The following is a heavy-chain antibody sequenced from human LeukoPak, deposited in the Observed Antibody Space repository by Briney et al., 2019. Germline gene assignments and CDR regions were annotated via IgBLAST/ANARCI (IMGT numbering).Heavy chain of an antibody. CDR3: ARELAMATISAGAFDI. J-gene: IGHJ3*02. Sequence: GGSLRLSCAASGFTLSSYAMHWVRQAPGKGLEWVAVISYDGSNKYYADSVKGRFTISRDNSKNTLYPQMNSLRAEDTAVYYCARELAMATISAGAFDIWGQGTMVTVSS. V-gene: IGHV3-30-3*01. CDR2: ISYDGSNK. CDR1: GFTLSSYA. D-gene: IGHD5-24*01.